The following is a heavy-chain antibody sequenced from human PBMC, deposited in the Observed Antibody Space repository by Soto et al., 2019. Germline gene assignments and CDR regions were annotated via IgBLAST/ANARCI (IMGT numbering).Heavy chain of an antibody. D-gene: IGHD1-1*01. J-gene: IGHJ2*01. V-gene: IGHV4-31*03. CDR3: ASSSAVGPKWRGTNWYFDL. CDR1: GGSISSGGYY. CDR2: IYYSGST. Sequence: QVQLQESGPGLVKPSQTLSLTCTVSGGSISSGGYYWSWIRQHPGKGLESIGYIYYSGSTYYNPSLKSRVTIAVATAKNQFSLKLSSVTAADTAVYYCASSSAVGPKWRGTNWYFDLWGRGTLVTVSS.